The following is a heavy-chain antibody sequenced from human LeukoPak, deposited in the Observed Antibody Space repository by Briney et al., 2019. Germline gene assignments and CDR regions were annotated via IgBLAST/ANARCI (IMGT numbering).Heavy chain of an antibody. CDR2: INPDGNKK. J-gene: IGHJ4*02. CDR1: GLTFSSSW. V-gene: IGHV3-7*01. Sequence: GGSLRLSCAVSGLTFSSSWMDWVRQAPGKGLEWVASINPDGNKKYSADSVKGRFTISRDNAENSLYLQMNSLRLEDTAVYYCARENLAAAADYWGQGTVVTVSS. CDR3: ARENLAAAADY. D-gene: IGHD6-25*01.